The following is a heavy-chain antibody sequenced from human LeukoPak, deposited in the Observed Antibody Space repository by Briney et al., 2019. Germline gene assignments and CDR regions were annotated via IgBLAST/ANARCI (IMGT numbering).Heavy chain of an antibody. D-gene: IGHD3-22*01. Sequence: SETLSLTCTVSTGSVSSGTYYWSSIRQPPGKGLEWIGYMHYNGSTNYNPSLKSRVTISVDTSKKRFSLKLSSVTAADTAMYYCARAPRVTMIIVTPGAFDMWGQGTMVTVSS. CDR3: ARAPRVTMIIVTPGAFDM. J-gene: IGHJ3*02. CDR1: TGSVSSGTYY. CDR2: MHYNGST. V-gene: IGHV4-61*01.